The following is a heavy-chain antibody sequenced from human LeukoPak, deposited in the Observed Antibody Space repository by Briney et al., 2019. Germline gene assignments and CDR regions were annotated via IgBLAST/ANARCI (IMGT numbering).Heavy chain of an antibody. V-gene: IGHV3-23*01. D-gene: IGHD6-13*01. Sequence: GGSLRLSCVASGFTFSSYAMSWVRQAPGKGLEWVSGFSGSGGSTYYADSVKGRFTISRDNSKNTLYLQMNSLRAEGTAVYYCAGAAAGLLLDYWGQGTLVTVSS. CDR2: FSGSGGST. CDR3: AGAAAGLLLDY. J-gene: IGHJ4*02. CDR1: GFTFSSYA.